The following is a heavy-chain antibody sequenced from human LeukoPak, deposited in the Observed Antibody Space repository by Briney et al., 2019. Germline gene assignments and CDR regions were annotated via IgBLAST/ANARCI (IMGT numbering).Heavy chain of an antibody. CDR3: ARGTFYSDSSSSYSPFNR. CDR1: GFTFSSFW. D-gene: IGHD3-22*01. J-gene: IGHJ5*02. CDR2: IKQDGSEK. V-gene: IGHV3-7*03. Sequence: GGSLRLSCAASGFTFSSFWMSWVRQAPGKGLEWVANIKQDGSEKYYVDSVTGRFTISRDNATNSLFLQMDSLRAEDTAVYYCARGTFYSDSSSSYSPFNRWGQGTLVTVSS.